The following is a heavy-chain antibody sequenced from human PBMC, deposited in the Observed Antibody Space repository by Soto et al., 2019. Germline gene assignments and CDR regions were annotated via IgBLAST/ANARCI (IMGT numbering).Heavy chain of an antibody. CDR1: GGTFSSYT. V-gene: IGHV1-69*08. CDR2: IIPILGIA. D-gene: IGHD6-13*01. J-gene: IGHJ4*02. Sequence: QVQLVQSGAEVKKPGSSVKVSCKASGGTFSSYTISWVRQAPGQGLEWMGRIIPILGIANYAQKFQGRVTITVDKSTITAFMGLSSLSSEVTAVYYCAGDPMDGSSWLIYWGQGTLVTVSS. CDR3: AGDPMDGSSWLIY.